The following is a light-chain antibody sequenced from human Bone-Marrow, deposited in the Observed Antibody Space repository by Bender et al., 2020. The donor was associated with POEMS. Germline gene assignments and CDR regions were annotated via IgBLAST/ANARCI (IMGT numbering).Light chain of an antibody. V-gene: IGLV2-14*01. J-gene: IGLJ3*02. CDR2: KDT. CDR3: CSYASALWV. Sequence: QSALTQPASVSGSPGQSITISCTGTSSDIGRYNYVSWYQHHPGKAPILLIYKDTERPSAVSSRFSGSKSGNTASLTISGLQAEDEADYYCCSYASALWVFGGGTKVTVL. CDR1: SSDIGRYNY.